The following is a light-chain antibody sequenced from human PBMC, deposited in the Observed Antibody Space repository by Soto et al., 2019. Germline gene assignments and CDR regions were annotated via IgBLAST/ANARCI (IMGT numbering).Light chain of an antibody. Sequence: DIQLTQSPSFLSASVGDRVTITCRASQGISSYLAWFQQKPGKAPKVLIYAASILQGGVPSRFSGSVSGTEFTLTISSLQPEDFATYYCQQLNSYPLTFGGETKVEIK. CDR3: QQLNSYPLT. J-gene: IGKJ4*01. CDR1: QGISSY. CDR2: AAS. V-gene: IGKV1-9*01.